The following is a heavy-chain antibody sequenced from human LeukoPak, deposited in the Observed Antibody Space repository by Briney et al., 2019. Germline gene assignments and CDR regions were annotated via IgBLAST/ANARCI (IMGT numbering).Heavy chain of an antibody. D-gene: IGHD6-6*01. CDR1: GGTSSSYA. J-gene: IGHJ6*02. V-gene: IGHV1-69*01. CDR3: AREGAARNYYGMDV. CDR2: IIPIFGTA. Sequence: SVTVSCTASGGTSSSYAISWVRQAPGQGLEWMGGIIPIFGTANYAQKFQGRVTITADESTSTAYMELSSLRSEDTAVYYCAREGAARNYYGMDVWGQGTTVTVSS.